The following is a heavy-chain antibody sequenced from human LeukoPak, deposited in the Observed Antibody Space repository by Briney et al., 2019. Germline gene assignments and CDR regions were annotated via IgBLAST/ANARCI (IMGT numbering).Heavy chain of an antibody. CDR2: ISYHGINE. CDR3: ARVFSGSYLNYHHFDY. J-gene: IGHJ4*02. CDR1: GFTFSDYN. D-gene: IGHD1-26*01. Sequence: PGRSLRLSCAASGFTFSDYNMHWVRQAPGKGLEWMAVISYHGINEYYADSVKGRFTISRDNAKNSLYLQMNSLRAEDTAVYFCARVFSGSYLNYHHFDYWGQGTLVTVSS. V-gene: IGHV3-30*03.